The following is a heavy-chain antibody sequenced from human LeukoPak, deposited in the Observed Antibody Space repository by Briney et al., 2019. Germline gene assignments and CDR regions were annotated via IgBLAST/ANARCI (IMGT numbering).Heavy chain of an antibody. CDR2: IYHGGDT. Sequence: SETLSLTCTVSGYSITGGSYWGWIRQPPGKGLEWIASIYHGGDTYYHPSLKRRPTISVDTSKNQFSLNLNSVTAADTAVYYCARDCSDGNCYLDYWGQGILVTVSS. D-gene: IGHD2-15*01. J-gene: IGHJ4*02. V-gene: IGHV4-38-2*02. CDR1: GYSITGGSY. CDR3: ARDCSDGNCYLDY.